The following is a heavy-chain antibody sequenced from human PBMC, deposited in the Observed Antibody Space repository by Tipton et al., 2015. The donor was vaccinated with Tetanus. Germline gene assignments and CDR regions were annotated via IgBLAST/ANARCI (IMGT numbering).Heavy chain of an antibody. V-gene: IGHV1-18*01. Sequence: QLVQSGAEVKKPGASVKVSCKASGYTFTHYGVNWVRQAPGQGLEWMGWISPFNGNVNHAEKFKGRLTMTTDRSTATVYMGLRSLRSDDPAVYYCARGRGLGPHEYFEHWGQGTLVTVSS. CDR1: GYTFTHYG. D-gene: IGHD3/OR15-3a*01. CDR3: ARGRGLGPHEYFEH. J-gene: IGHJ5*02. CDR2: ISPFNGNV.